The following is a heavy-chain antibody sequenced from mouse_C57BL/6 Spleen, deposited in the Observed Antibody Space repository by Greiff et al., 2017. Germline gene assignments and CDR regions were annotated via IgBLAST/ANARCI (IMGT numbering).Heavy chain of an antibody. CDR2: INYDGSST. CDR1: GFTFSDYY. V-gene: IGHV5-16*01. J-gene: IGHJ2*01. D-gene: IGHD1-1*01. CDR3: AREASYGSSLDY. Sequence: EVQVVESEGGLVQPGSSMKLSCTASGFTFSDYYMAWVRQVPEKGLEWVANINYDGSSTYYLDSLKSRFIISRDNAKNILYLQMSSLKSEDTATYYCAREASYGSSLDYWGQGTTLTVSS.